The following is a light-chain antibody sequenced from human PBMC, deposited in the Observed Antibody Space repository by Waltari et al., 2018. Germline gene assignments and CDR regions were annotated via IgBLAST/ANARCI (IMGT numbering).Light chain of an antibody. CDR3: LLTYSGVRV. CDR2: DTT. J-gene: IGLJ3*02. Sequence: QAVVTQEPSLTVSPGGTVTLTCASSTGAVTSGHYPYWFQQKPGQAPRTLIYDTTNKHSWTPARFSGSLLGGKAALTLSGAQPEDEAGYYCLLTYSGVRVFGGGTKLTVL. V-gene: IGLV7-46*01. CDR1: TGAVTSGHY.